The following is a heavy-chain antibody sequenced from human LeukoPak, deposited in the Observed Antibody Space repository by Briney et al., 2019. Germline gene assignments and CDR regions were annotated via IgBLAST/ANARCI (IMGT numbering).Heavy chain of an antibody. D-gene: IGHD3-10*01. V-gene: IGHV3-53*01. Sequence: GGSLRLSCAASGITVYNNYMSWVRQAPGKGLEWVSVIYSGGSTYYADSVKGRFTISRDNSKNTLYLQMNSLRAEDTAVYYCAKAPSITMVRGVTYLDYWGQGTLVTVSS. J-gene: IGHJ4*02. CDR2: IYSGGST. CDR3: AKAPSITMVRGVTYLDY. CDR1: GITVYNNY.